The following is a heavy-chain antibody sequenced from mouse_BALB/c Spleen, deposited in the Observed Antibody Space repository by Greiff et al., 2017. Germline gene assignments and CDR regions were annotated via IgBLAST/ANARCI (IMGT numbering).Heavy chain of an antibody. Sequence: EVQLVESGGGLVKPGGSLKLSCAASGFTFSSYAMSWVRQSPEKRLEWVAEISSGGSYTYYPDTVTGRFTISRDNAKNTLYLEMSSLRSEDTAMYYCAREKDGNYGWFAYWGQGTLVTVSA. CDR2: ISSGGSYT. CDR1: GFTFSSYA. V-gene: IGHV5-9-4*01. CDR3: AREKDGNYGWFAY. D-gene: IGHD2-1*01. J-gene: IGHJ3*01.